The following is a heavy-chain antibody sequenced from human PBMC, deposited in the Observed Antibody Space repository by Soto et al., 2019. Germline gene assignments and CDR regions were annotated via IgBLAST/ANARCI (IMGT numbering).Heavy chain of an antibody. J-gene: IGHJ3*02. CDR2: ISSSSSYI. V-gene: IGHV3-21*01. D-gene: IGHD2-8*01. Sequence: EVQLVESGGGLVKPGGSLRLSCAASGFTFSSYSMNWVRQAPGKGLEWVSSISSSSSYIYYADSVKGRFTISRDNAKNSLYLQMNSLRAEDTAVYYCARGGIVLMVYAPTKAFDIWGQGTMVTVSS. CDR1: GFTFSSYS. CDR3: ARGGIVLMVYAPTKAFDI.